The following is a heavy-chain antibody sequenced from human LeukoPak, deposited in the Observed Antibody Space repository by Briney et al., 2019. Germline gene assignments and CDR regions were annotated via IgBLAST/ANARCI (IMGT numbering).Heavy chain of an antibody. V-gene: IGHV3-30*02. CDR2: IRPDGDNK. D-gene: IGHD3-10*01. Sequence: GGSLRLSCAASGFTFSSYGMHWVRQAPGKGLEWVAFIRPDGDNKYYADSVKGRFTISRDNSKNTLYLQMNSLRAEDTAVHYCAKDQESMVRGVIDYWGQGTLVTVSS. CDR3: AKDQESMVRGVIDY. J-gene: IGHJ4*02. CDR1: GFTFSSYG.